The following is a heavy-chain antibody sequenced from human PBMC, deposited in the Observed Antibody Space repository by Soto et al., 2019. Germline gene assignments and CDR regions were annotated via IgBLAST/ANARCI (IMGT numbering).Heavy chain of an antibody. Sequence: QVQLVQSGAEVKKPGSSVKVSCKASGGTFSSYAISWVRQAPGQGLEWMGGIIPIFGTANYAKKFRGRVTITADKSTSTAYMELSSLRSEDTAVYYCARYCSSTSCHYYYYGMDVWGQGTTVTVSS. CDR2: IIPIFGTA. D-gene: IGHD2-2*01. V-gene: IGHV1-69*06. CDR1: GGTFSSYA. J-gene: IGHJ6*02. CDR3: ARYCSSTSCHYYYYGMDV.